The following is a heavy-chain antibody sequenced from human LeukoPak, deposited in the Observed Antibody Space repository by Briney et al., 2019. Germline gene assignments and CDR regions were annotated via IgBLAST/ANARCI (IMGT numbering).Heavy chain of an antibody. CDR2: IYSGGST. V-gene: IGHV3-53*01. CDR1: GFTVSSNY. CDR3: ARGSGDVWRSYRYTGNYFDY. D-gene: IGHD3-16*02. Sequence: PGGSLRLSCAASGFTVSSNYMSWVRPAPGQGLEWVSVIYSGGSTYYADSVKGRFTISRDNSKNTLYLQMNSLRAEDTAVYYCARGSGDVWRSYRYTGNYFDYWGQGTLVTASS. J-gene: IGHJ4*02.